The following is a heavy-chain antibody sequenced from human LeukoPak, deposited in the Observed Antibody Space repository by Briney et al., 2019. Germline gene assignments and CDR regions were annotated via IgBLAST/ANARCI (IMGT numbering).Heavy chain of an antibody. V-gene: IGHV3-23*01. J-gene: IGHJ6*03. CDR2: ISDSGGST. CDR1: GFTFSSYA. Sequence: PGGSLRLSCAASGFTFSSYAMSWVRQAPGKGLEWVSGISDSGGSTYYADSVKGRFTISRDNSKNTLYLQMNSLRAEDTAVYYCAKREWGYYYMDVWGKGTTVTVSS. D-gene: IGHD2-8*01. CDR3: AKREWGYYYMDV.